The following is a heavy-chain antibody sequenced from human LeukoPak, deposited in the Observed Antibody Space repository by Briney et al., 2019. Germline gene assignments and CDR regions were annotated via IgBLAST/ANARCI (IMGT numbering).Heavy chain of an antibody. CDR3: ASLGGIVVPNDAFDI. J-gene: IGHJ3*02. CDR1: GFTFSSYG. Sequence: PGGSLRLSCAASGFTFSSYGMHWVRQAPGKGLEWVAVISYDGSNKYYADSVKGRFTISRDNSKNTLYLQMNSLRAEDTAVYYCASLGGIVVPNDAFDIWGQGTMVTVSS. D-gene: IGHD2-15*01. CDR2: ISYDGSNK. V-gene: IGHV3-30*19.